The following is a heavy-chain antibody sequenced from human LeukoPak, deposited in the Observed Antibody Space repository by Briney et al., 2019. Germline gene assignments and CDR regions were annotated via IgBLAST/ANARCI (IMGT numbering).Heavy chain of an antibody. J-gene: IGHJ6*02. V-gene: IGHV1-2*06. Sequence: GASVKVSCKASGYTFTGYYMHWVRQAPGQGLEWMGRINPNSGGTNYAQKFQGRVTMTRDTSISTAYMELSRLRSDDTAVYYCARDKGGVDTAMATYYYFYYGMDVWGQGTTVTVSS. CDR2: INPNSGGT. CDR1: GYTFTGYY. CDR3: ARDKGGVDTAMATYYYFYYGMDV. D-gene: IGHD5-18*01.